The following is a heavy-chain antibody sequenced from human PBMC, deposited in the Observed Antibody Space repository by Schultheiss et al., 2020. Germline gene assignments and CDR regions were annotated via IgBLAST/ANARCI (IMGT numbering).Heavy chain of an antibody. V-gene: IGHV3-20*04. Sequence: GGSLRLSCAASGFTFDDYGMSWVRQAPGKGLEWVSGINWNGGSTGYADSVKGRFTISRDNAKNSLYLQMNSLRAEDTALYYCAREMEYNWNENLYYFDYWVQGTLVTVSS. CDR2: INWNGGST. J-gene: IGHJ4*02. CDR3: AREMEYNWNENLYYFDY. CDR1: GFTFDDYG. D-gene: IGHD1-20*01.